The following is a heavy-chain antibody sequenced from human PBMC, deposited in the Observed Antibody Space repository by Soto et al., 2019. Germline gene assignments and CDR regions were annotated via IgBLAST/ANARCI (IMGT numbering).Heavy chain of an antibody. J-gene: IGHJ4*02. CDR1: GFTFEDYA. CDR2: INADGSDR. Sequence: GGSLRLSCSPSGFTFEDYAVHWVRRSSRKGLEWVSFINADGSDRYYADSVKGRFTISRDNTKGSFYLQMDRLRLEDTAIYYCAKAKFYFDSSPFDSWGQGTLVTVSS. D-gene: IGHD1-26*01. CDR3: AKAKFYFDSSPFDS. V-gene: IGHV3-43D*04.